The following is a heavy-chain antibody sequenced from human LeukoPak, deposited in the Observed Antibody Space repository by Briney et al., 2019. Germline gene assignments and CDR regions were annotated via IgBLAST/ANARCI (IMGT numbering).Heavy chain of an antibody. Sequence: ASVKVSCKASGYTFISYRLHWVRQAPGQGLEWMGIINPTGGSTSYAQKFQGRVTMTRDTSTSTVYMELSSLRSEDTAMYYCARGRGANDYWGQGTLATVSS. CDR3: ARGRGANDY. V-gene: IGHV1-46*01. CDR1: GYTFISYR. J-gene: IGHJ4*02. CDR2: INPTGGST.